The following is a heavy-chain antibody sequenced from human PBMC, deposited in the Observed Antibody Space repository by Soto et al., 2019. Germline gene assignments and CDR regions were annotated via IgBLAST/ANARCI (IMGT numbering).Heavy chain of an antibody. J-gene: IGHJ4*02. Sequence: PGGSLRLSRAASGFTFSNYAMSWVRQAPGKGLEWVSAITGSGGITYHSDSVKGRFTISRDNSKNTLYLKMNSLRVEDTAIYYCAKDKEGNQLAPGGGGDFDSWGQGTLVTVSS. V-gene: IGHV3-23*01. CDR1: GFTFSNYA. CDR2: ITGSGGIT. D-gene: IGHD2-2*01. CDR3: AKDKEGNQLAPGGGGDFDS.